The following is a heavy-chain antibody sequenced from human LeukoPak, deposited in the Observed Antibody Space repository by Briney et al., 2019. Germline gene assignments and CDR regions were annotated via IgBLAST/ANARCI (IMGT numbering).Heavy chain of an antibody. V-gene: IGHV3-43*01. CDR2: IRWDDGST. CDR3: AKSAARPVSDYYYYMDV. J-gene: IGHJ6*03. D-gene: IGHD6-6*01. CDR1: GFTFDDYT. Sequence: GGSLRLSCAASGFTFDDYTMHWVRQAPGKGLEWVSLIRWDDGSTYYADAVKGRFTISRDNSKNSLYLQMNSLRTEDTALYYCAKSAARPVSDYYYYMDVWGKGTTVTVSS.